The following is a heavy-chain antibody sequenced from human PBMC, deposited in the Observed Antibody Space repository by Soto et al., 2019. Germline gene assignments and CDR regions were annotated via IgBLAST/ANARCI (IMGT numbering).Heavy chain of an antibody. Sequence: QVQLVESGGGVVQPGRSLRLSCVASGFTFSIYGMHWVRQAPGKGLEWVAGISYDGSNKYYADSVKGRFTISRDNYKNTLSLQMNSLRAEDTAVYHCAKDFLPQSRSWPAGWGQGTVVIVS. J-gene: IGHJ1*01. CDR1: GFTFSIYG. CDR3: AKDFLPQSRSWPAG. V-gene: IGHV3-30*18. D-gene: IGHD6-13*01. CDR2: ISYDGSNK.